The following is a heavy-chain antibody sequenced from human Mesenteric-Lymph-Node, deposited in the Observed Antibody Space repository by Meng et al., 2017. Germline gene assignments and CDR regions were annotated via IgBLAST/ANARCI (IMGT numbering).Heavy chain of an antibody. J-gene: IGHJ4*02. V-gene: IGHV3-53*01. Sequence: GSLRLSCAASGFTVRNHYMSWVRQAPGEGLEWVSTLYSSGGTYYADSLQGRFIISRDYSQNILYLQMNTLRAEDTAVYYCARAIYDISRGYYFDSWGQGTLVTVSS. CDR3: ARAIYDISRGYYFDS. D-gene: IGHD3-9*01. CDR1: GFTVRNHY. CDR2: LYSSGGT.